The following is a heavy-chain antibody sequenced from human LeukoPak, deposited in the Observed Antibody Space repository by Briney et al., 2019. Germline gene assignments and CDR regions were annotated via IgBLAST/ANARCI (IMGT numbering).Heavy chain of an antibody. V-gene: IGHV3-48*01. Sequence: GGSLRLSCAASGFTFSSYSMDWVRQAPGKGLEWVSYISSSSSTIYYADSVKGRFTISRDNAKNSLYLQMYSLRAEDTAVYYCARDLTSTSPYWGQGALVTVSS. J-gene: IGHJ4*02. CDR1: GFTFSSYS. D-gene: IGHD2-2*01. CDR3: ARDLTSTSPY. CDR2: ISSSSSTI.